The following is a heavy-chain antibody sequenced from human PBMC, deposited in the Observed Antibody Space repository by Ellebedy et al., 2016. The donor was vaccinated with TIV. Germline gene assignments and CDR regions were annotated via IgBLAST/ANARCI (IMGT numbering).Heavy chain of an antibody. J-gene: IGHJ4*02. D-gene: IGHD6-19*01. CDR3: AKRLGIAVAGTADC. CDR2: ISGSSGTT. Sequence: GGSLRLSCAASGFTFSNYVMSWVRQAPGKGLEWVSAISGSSGTTNYADSVKGRFTISRDNSKNTLYLQMSSLRAEDTAVYYCAKRLGIAVAGTADCWGQGTLVTVAS. CDR1: GFTFSNYV. V-gene: IGHV3-23*01.